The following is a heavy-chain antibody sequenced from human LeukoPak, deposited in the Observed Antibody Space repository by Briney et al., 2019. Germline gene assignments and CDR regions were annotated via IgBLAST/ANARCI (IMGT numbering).Heavy chain of an antibody. J-gene: IGHJ5*02. D-gene: IGHD2-2*01. Sequence: GGSLRLSCAASGFIFSNYAMSWVRQAPGKGLQWVSAFSGSGGSTYYADSVKGRFTISRDNSRNTPYLQMNSLRAEDTAVYYCARVSTWGQGTLVTVSS. CDR2: FSGSGGST. CDR1: GFIFSNYA. CDR3: ARVST. V-gene: IGHV3-23*01.